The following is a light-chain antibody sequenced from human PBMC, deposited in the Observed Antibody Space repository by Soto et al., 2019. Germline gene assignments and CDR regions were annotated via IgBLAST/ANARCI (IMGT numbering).Light chain of an antibody. V-gene: IGKV3-20*01. CDR3: QQYDNSPIT. CDR1: QSVSSSF. Sequence: ESVLTQSPGTLSLSPGERATLSCRASQSVSSSFLAWYQQKPGQAPRLLIYGASSRATGIPDRFSGTGSETDFTLTISRLEPEDFAVYYCQQYDNSPITFGQGTRLEIK. CDR2: GAS. J-gene: IGKJ5*01.